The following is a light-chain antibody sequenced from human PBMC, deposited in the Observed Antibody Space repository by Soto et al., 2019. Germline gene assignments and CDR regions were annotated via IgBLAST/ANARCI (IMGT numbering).Light chain of an antibody. V-gene: IGKV1-39*01. CDR2: SAS. Sequence: DIQMTQSPSSLSASVGARVTITCRASQSISSYLNWYQQKPGKAPKLLIYSASSLQSGVPSRFSGSGSGTDFTLTISSLQPEDFATYYCQQYNSYSEAFGQGTKVDIK. CDR3: QQYNSYSEA. CDR1: QSISSY. J-gene: IGKJ1*01.